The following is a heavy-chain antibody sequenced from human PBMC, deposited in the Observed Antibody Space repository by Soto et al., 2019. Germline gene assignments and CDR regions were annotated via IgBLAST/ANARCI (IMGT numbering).Heavy chain of an antibody. Sequence: QVQLVESGGGVVQPGRSLRLSCAASGFTCSSYGMHWVRQAPGKGLERVAVISDDGSNKYYADSVKGRFTISRDNSKNTLYLQMNSLRAEDTAVYYCAKDRGRAAAGPYYFDYWGQGTLVTVSS. CDR3: AKDRGRAAAGPYYFDY. CDR1: GFTCSSYG. D-gene: IGHD6-13*01. J-gene: IGHJ4*02. CDR2: ISDDGSNK. V-gene: IGHV3-30*18.